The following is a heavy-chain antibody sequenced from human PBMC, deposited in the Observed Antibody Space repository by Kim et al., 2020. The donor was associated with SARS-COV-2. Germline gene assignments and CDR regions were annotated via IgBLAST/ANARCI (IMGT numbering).Heavy chain of an antibody. D-gene: IGHD6-19*01. Sequence: SVKVSCKASGGTFSSYAISWVRQAPGQGLEWMGGIIPIFGTANYAQKFQGRVTITADESTSTAYMELSSLRSEDTAVYYCARGKAVAGTSAYYYYGMDVWGHGTTVTVSS. CDR1: GGTFSSYA. V-gene: IGHV1-69*13. CDR2: IIPIFGTA. J-gene: IGHJ6*02. CDR3: ARGKAVAGTSAYYYYGMDV.